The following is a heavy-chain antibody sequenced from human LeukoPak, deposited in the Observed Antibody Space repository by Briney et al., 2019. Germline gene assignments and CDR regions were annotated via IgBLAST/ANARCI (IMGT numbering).Heavy chain of an antibody. V-gene: IGHV3-48*03. Sequence: GGSLRLSCAASGFTLSSYEMNWVRQAPGKGLEWVSHISSSGSTIYYADSVKGRFTISGDNAKNSLYLQMNSLRAEDTAVYYCARDRQYRSSFDYWGQGTLVTVSS. J-gene: IGHJ4*02. D-gene: IGHD6-13*01. CDR2: ISSSGSTI. CDR3: ARDRQYRSSFDY. CDR1: GFTLSSYE.